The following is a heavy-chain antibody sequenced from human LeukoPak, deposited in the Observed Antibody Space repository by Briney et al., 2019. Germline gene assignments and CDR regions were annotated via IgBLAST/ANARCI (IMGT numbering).Heavy chain of an antibody. J-gene: IGHJ1*01. V-gene: IGHV1-18*01. D-gene: IGHD3-22*01. Sequence: ASVKVSCKASGYTFTSYGISWVRQAPGQGLEWMGWISTYNGNTNSAQKFQGRVTMTTDTSTSTAYMELRSLKSDDTAVCYCARDRSFYYYDSSGTQDWGQGTLVTVSS. CDR2: ISTYNGNT. CDR3: ARDRSFYYYDSSGTQD. CDR1: GYTFTSYG.